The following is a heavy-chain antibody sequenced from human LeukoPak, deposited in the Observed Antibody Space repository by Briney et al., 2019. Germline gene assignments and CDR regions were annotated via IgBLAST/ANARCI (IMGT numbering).Heavy chain of an antibody. Sequence: GGSLRLSCVASGFTFSNYLMNWVRQAPGKGLVWVSRINRDGSSISYADSVKGRFTISRDNAKNTLYLQMNSLRAEDTAVYYCARPAYGGDAVVAFDIWGQGTMVTVSS. D-gene: IGHD4-23*01. CDR1: GFTFSNYL. CDR2: INRDGSSI. V-gene: IGHV3-74*01. CDR3: ARPAYGGDAVVAFDI. J-gene: IGHJ3*02.